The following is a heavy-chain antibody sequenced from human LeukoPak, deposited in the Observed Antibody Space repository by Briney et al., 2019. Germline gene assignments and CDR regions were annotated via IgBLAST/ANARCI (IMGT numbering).Heavy chain of an antibody. Sequence: TGGSLRLSCAASGFTFSCDDMSWVRQAPGKWLVWVTGISGSGGSTYYADSVKGRFTISRDNSKNTLYLRMNSLRAEDTAVYYCAKHTYYYESSGTTPLFDYWGQGTLVTVSS. CDR2: ISGSGGST. J-gene: IGHJ4*02. D-gene: IGHD3-22*01. CDR3: AKHTYYYESSGTTPLFDY. V-gene: IGHV3-23*01. CDR1: GFTFSCDD.